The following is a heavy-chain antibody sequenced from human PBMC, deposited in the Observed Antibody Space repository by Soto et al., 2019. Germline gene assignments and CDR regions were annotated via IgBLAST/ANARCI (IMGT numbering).Heavy chain of an antibody. J-gene: IGHJ4*02. V-gene: IGHV4-59*01. CDR3: AREAAAAGTTFDY. CDR2: IYYSGST. D-gene: IGHD6-13*01. Sequence: SETLSLTCTVSGGSISSYYWSWIRQPPGKGLEWIGYIYYSGSTNYNPSLKSRVTISVDTSKNQFSLKLSSVTAADTAVYYCAREAAAAGTTFDYWGQGTLVTVSS. CDR1: GGSISSYY.